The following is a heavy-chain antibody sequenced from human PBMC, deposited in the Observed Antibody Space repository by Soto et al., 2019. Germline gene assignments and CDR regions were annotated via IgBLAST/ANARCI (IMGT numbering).Heavy chain of an antibody. CDR2: ISSSSSTI. J-gene: IGHJ6*03. V-gene: IGHV3-48*01. D-gene: IGHD3-10*01. Sequence: GGSLRLSCAASGFTFSSYSMNWVRQAPGKGLEWVSYISSSSSTIYYADSVKGRFTISRDNAKNSLYLQMNSLRAEDTAVYYCARVRESARYYYYMDVWGKGTTVTVSS. CDR1: GFTFSSYS. CDR3: ARVRESARYYYYMDV.